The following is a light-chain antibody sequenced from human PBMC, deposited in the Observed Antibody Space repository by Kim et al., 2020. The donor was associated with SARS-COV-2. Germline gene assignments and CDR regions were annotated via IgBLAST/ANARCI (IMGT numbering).Light chain of an antibody. CDR2: GNT. CDR1: SSNSGAGHE. J-gene: IGLJ3*02. CDR3: QSYDSRLSDSV. Sequence: QRGNISWTGSSSNSGAGHEVHWYQQIPGTVPKLLSYGNTNRPSGAPDRFSASKSGTSASLAITGLQAEDEADYYCQSYDSRLSDSVFGGGTKLTVL. V-gene: IGLV1-40*01.